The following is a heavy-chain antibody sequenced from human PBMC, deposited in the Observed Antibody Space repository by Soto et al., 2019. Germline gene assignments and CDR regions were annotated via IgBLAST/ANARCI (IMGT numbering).Heavy chain of an antibody. CDR3: ARDVTIFGVVIENWFDP. CDR2: ISSSSYI. CDR1: GFTFSSYS. Sequence: PGGSLRLSCAASGFTFSSYSMNWVRQAPGKGLEWVSSISSSSYIYYADSVKGRFTISRDNAKNSLYLQMNSLRAEDTAVYYCARDVTIFGVVIENWFDPWGQGTLVTVSS. D-gene: IGHD3-3*01. J-gene: IGHJ5*02. V-gene: IGHV3-21*01.